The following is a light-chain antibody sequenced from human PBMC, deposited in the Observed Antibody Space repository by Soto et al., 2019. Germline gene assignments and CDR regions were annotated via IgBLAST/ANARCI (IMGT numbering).Light chain of an antibody. CDR2: DAS. Sequence: EVVLTQSPATLSSSPGESVTLSCRASQSINTYLAWYQQKPGQAPRLLIYDASYRAAGIPSRFSGSGSGTDFTLTISSLEPADFAIYHCRQRSNWPLTFGGGTKVEI. CDR1: QSINTY. J-gene: IGKJ4*01. V-gene: IGKV3-11*01. CDR3: RQRSNWPLT.